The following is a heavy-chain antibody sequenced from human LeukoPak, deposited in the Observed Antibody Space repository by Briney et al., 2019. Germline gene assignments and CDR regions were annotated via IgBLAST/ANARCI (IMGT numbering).Heavy chain of an antibody. Sequence: PGGSLRLSCAASGFTFNNYNMNWVRQAPGKGLEGVSSISSISSIYIYYADSVKGRFTISRHNARNSLSLQMNSLRAEDTAVYYCAREHSGYDFPGRDSYYMDVWGKGTTVTVSS. CDR3: AREHSGYDFPGRDSYYMDV. CDR2: ISSISSIYI. V-gene: IGHV3-21*01. D-gene: IGHD5-12*01. J-gene: IGHJ6*03. CDR1: GFTFNNYN.